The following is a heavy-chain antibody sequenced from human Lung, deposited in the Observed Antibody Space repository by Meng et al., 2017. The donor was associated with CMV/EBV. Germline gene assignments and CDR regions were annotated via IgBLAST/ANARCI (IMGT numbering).Heavy chain of an antibody. CDR1: GYTFTDYR. D-gene: IGHD3-3*01. J-gene: IGHJ4*02. CDR3: ASKLYYDFWSAYRGADGVDLFKI. CDR2: ISPNNGGT. Sequence: ASVXVSXKASGYTFTDYRMYWVRQAPGQGREWMGWISPNNGGTNYVQKFQGRVTMTRDTSISKAYLELNRLTYADTAVYYCASKLYYDFWSAYRGADGVDLFKIWGQGTAVTVSS. V-gene: IGHV1-2*02.